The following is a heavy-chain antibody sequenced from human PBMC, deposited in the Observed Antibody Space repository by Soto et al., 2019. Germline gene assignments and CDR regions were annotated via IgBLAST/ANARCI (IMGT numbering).Heavy chain of an antibody. D-gene: IGHD3-16*02. J-gene: IGHJ4*02. CDR1: GFTFSSYA. Sequence: ESGGGVVQPGRSLRLSCAASGFTFSSYAMHWVRQAPGKGLEWVAVISYDGSNKYYADSVKGRFTISRDNSKNTLYLQMNSLRAEDTAVYYCAREYDYVWGSYRHYYFDYWGQGTLVTVSS. V-gene: IGHV3-30-3*01. CDR3: AREYDYVWGSYRHYYFDY. CDR2: ISYDGSNK.